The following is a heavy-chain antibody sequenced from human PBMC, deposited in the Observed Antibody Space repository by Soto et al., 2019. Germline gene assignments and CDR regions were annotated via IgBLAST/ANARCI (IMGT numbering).Heavy chain of an antibody. V-gene: IGHV3-9*01. CDR2: ISWNSGSV. CDR3: GKDMDSGLDPPIDY. D-gene: IGHD3-10*01. Sequence: GGSLRLSCAASGFTFDTYAMHWVRQVPGKGLEWVSGISWNSGSVAYADSVKGRFTISRDNAKNSLYLQMNSLRTEDTALYYCGKDMDSGLDPPIDYWGQGTLVTVSS. J-gene: IGHJ4*02. CDR1: GFTFDTYA.